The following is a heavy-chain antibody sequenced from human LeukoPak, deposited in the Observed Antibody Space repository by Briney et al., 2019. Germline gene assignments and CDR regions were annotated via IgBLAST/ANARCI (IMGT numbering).Heavy chain of an antibody. J-gene: IGHJ4*02. CDR1: GFTFSNYW. D-gene: IGHD2-21*01. V-gene: IGHV3-7*01. CDR2: IKQDGGER. CDR3: ASFGISWGSAY. Sequence: GGSLRLSCAASGFTFSNYWMNWVRQVPGKGLEWVATIKQDGGERYYVDSVEGRFTISRDNVRNTLYLHMNSLRAEDTAVYYCASFGISWGSAYWGQGTLVTVPS.